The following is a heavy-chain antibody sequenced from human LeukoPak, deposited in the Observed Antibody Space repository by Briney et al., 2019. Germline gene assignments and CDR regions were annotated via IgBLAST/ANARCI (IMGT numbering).Heavy chain of an antibody. D-gene: IGHD2-15*01. J-gene: IGHJ3*02. V-gene: IGHV3-48*03. CDR1: GFTFSIYE. Sequence: GGSLRLSCEASGFTFSIYEVNWVRQAPGKGPEWLSHISDSGSSVHYADSVKGRFTISRDNSKNTLYLQMNSLRAEDTAVYYCAKELGDIVVVVAATQSSGAFDIWGQGTMVTVSS. CDR3: AKELGDIVVVVAATQSSGAFDI. CDR2: ISDSGSSV.